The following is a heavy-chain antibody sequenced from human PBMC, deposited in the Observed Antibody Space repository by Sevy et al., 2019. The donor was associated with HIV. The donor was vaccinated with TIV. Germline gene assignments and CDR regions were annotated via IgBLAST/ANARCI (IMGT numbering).Heavy chain of an antibody. CDR1: AFSFSNYA. V-gene: IGHV3-30*18. J-gene: IGHJ6*02. Sequence: GGSLRLSCAASAFSFSNYAMHWVRQAPGKGLEWVAVISYEGSDEDYSDSVKGRFTISRDNSKNTLSLQMNSLTVEDTAVYYCAKDMALNYYGSGSYYNTQDGMDVWGRGTTVTVSS. D-gene: IGHD3-10*01. CDR3: AKDMALNYYGSGSYYNTQDGMDV. CDR2: ISYEGSDE.